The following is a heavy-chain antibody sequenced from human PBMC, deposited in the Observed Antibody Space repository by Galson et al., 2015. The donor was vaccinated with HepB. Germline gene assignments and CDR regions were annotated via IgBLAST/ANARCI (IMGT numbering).Heavy chain of an antibody. V-gene: IGHV1-69*13. D-gene: IGHD2-15*01. Sequence: SVKVSCKASGGTFSSYAISWVRQAPGQGLEWMGGIIPIFGIANYAQKFQGRVTITADESTSTAYMELSSLRSGDTAVYYCARVGRYCSGGSCYEYNWFDPWGQGTLVTVSS. CDR3: ARVGRYCSGGSCYEYNWFDP. CDR2: IIPIFGIA. CDR1: GGTFSSYA. J-gene: IGHJ5*02.